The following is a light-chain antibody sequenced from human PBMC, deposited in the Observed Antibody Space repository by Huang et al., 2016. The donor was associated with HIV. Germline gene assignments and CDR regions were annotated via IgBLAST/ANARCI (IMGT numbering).Light chain of an antibody. CDR3: QQYNTYPST. V-gene: IGKV1-16*02. J-gene: IGKJ4*01. CDR1: QVVKNH. Sequence: IQLTQSPSSFSASVGDTVTITCRASQVVKNHLAWFQQKPGKAPKSLIYAASNLQSGVPSKFSGSGFGTDFNLTIDSLQPEDCATYYCQQYNTYPSTFGGGTKVDIK. CDR2: AAS.